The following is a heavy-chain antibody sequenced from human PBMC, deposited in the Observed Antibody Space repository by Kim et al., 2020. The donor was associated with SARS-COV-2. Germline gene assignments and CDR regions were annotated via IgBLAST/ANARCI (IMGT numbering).Heavy chain of an antibody. V-gene: IGHV3-33*01. J-gene: IGHJ4*02. CDR2: NK. Sequence: NKHYAESDRGRITISKDNSKNTRYLQMDSLRVEDTAVYYCATEISGRAFDFWGQGTLVTVSS. CDR3: ATEISGRAFDF. D-gene: IGHD1-26*01.